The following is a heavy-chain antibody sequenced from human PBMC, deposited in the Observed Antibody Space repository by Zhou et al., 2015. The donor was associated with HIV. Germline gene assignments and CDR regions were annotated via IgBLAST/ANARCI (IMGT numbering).Heavy chain of an antibody. V-gene: IGHV1-69*01. D-gene: IGHD5-12*01. CDR1: GGVFNSYT. CDR2: IIPISSTT. J-gene: IGHJ5*02. Sequence: QVQLVQSGAEMKRPGSAVKVSCKASGGVFNSYTIAWVRQAPGQGLEWMGGIIPISSTTNYAQKFQGRVTINADESTTTSYMELRGLRSDDTAIYYCARGGFKGHGYAYTWGQGTLVTVSS. CDR3: ARGGFKGHGYAYT.